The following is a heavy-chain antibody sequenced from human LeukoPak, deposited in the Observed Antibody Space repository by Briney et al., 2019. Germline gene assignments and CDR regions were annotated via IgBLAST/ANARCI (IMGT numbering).Heavy chain of an antibody. CDR1: GFTFSTYA. CDR2: ISSNGGRT. Sequence: GGPLRLSCSASGFTFSTYAMHWVRQAPGKGLEYVSAISSNGGRTYYADSVKGRFTISRDNSKNTLYLQMSSLRSEDTAVYSCVKALAYFDYWGQGTQVTLSS. V-gene: IGHV3-64D*06. D-gene: IGHD3-16*01. CDR3: VKALAYFDY. J-gene: IGHJ4*02.